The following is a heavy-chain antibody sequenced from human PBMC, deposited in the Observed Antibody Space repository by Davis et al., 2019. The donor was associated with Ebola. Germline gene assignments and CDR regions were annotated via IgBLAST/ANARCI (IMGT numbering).Heavy chain of an antibody. CDR3: ARGRGRLVPPNWFDP. Sequence: ASVKVSCKASGYTFTGYYMHWVRQAPGQGLEWMGWINPNSGGTNYAQKFQGWVTMTRDTSISTAYMELSRLRSDDTAVYYCARGRGRLVPPNWFDPWGQGTLVTVSS. V-gene: IGHV1-2*04. D-gene: IGHD6-19*01. CDR2: INPNSGGT. J-gene: IGHJ5*02. CDR1: GYTFTGYY.